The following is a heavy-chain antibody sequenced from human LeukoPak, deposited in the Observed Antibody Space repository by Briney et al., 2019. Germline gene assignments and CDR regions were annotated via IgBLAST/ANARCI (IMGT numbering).Heavy chain of an antibody. CDR2: MNQDGSKK. CDR3: ATYTHWVAGDV. D-gene: IGHD3-16*01. V-gene: IGHV3-7*01. Sequence: PGRSLRLSCAASGFTFSNSWISSVRQAARNGLEWVANMNQDGSKKDYVDCVKGRFTISRDNARNSRYLQMGSLRAADTAVYYCATYTHWVAGDVWGQGTTVPVSS. J-gene: IGHJ6*02. CDR1: GFTFSNSW.